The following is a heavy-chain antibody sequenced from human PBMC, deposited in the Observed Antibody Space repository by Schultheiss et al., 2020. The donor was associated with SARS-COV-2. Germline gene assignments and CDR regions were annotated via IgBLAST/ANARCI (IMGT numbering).Heavy chain of an antibody. J-gene: IGHJ4*02. CDR3: ARERGGGAPSSGWYFDY. CDR2: IIPILGIA. D-gene: IGHD6-19*01. V-gene: IGHV1-69*04. CDR1: GGTFSSYA. Sequence: SVKVSCKASGGTFSSYAISWVRQAPGQGLEWMGRIIPILGIANYAQKFQGRVTITADKSTSTAYMELSSLRSEDTAVYYCARERGGGAPSSGWYFDYWGQGTLVTVSS.